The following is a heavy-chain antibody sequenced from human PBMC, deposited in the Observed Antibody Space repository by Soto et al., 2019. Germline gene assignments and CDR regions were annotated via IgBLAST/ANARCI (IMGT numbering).Heavy chain of an antibody. CDR2: ISTGGSAV. CDR1: GFTFSSYA. Sequence: GGSLRLSCAASGFTFSSYAMTWVRQAPGKGLEWISYISTGGSAVYYADSVKGRFTMSRDNGRDLVYLQMNSLRAEDTAVYYCESDTSYPFDYWGQGALVTVYS. CDR3: ESDTSYPFDY. J-gene: IGHJ4*02. V-gene: IGHV3-48*01. D-gene: IGHD3-16*01.